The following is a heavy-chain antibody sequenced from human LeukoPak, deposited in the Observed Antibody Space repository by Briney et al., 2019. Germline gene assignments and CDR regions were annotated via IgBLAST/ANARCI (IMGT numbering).Heavy chain of an antibody. CDR2: IYHSGST. J-gene: IGHJ3*02. CDR3: ARDNDILTGYWNAFDI. V-gene: IGHV4-4*02. D-gene: IGHD3-9*01. Sequence: SETLSLTCTVSGGSISSSNWWSWVRQPPGKGLEWIGEIYHSGSTNYNPSLKSRVTISVDKSKNQFSLKLSSVTAADTAVYYCARDNDILTGYWNAFDIWGQGTMVTVSS. CDR1: GGSISSSNW.